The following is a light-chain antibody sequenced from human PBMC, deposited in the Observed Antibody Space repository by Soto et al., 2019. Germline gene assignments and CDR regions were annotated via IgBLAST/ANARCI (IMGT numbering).Light chain of an antibody. CDR1: SSDVGNYNY. J-gene: IGLJ1*01. Sequence: QSALTQPRSVSGPPGQSVTISCTGTSSDVGNYNYVSWYQQMPGKAPKLIIYDVSKRPPGVPDRFSGSKSGNTASLTISGLQAEDETDYYCCSYAGSFTSYVFGTGTKVTVL. CDR3: CSYAGSFTSYV. V-gene: IGLV2-11*01. CDR2: DVS.